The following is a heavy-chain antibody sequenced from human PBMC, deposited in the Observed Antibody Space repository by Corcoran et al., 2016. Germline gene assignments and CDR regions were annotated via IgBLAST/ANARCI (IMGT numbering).Heavy chain of an antibody. CDR2: IVVGSGNT. CDR1: GFTFTSSA. CDR3: AAAPGGSYGWVPDAFDI. V-gene: IGHV1-58*01. D-gene: IGHD5-18*01. Sequence: QMQLVQSGPEVKKPGTSVKVSCKASGFTFTSSAVQWVRQARGQRLEWIGWIVVGSGNTNYAQKFQERVTITRDMSTSTAYMELSSLRSEDTAVYYCAAAPGGSYGWVPDAFDIWGQGTMVTVSS. J-gene: IGHJ3*02.